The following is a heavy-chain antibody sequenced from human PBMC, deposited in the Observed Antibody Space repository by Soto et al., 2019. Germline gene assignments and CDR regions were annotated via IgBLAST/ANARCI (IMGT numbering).Heavy chain of an antibody. D-gene: IGHD2-15*01. Sequence: QITLKESGPPLVKPTQTLTLTCSFSGFSLSTTGVAVGWIRQPPGKALQCLVLIYWDDDKRYSPSLKSRLTITRDTSKNQVVLTMTDMDPVDTATYYCAHRVDHRGSWNTGYFDYWGQGTLVTVSS. CDR2: IYWDDDK. CDR1: GFSLSTTGVA. V-gene: IGHV2-5*02. CDR3: AHRVDHRGSWNTGYFDY. J-gene: IGHJ4*02.